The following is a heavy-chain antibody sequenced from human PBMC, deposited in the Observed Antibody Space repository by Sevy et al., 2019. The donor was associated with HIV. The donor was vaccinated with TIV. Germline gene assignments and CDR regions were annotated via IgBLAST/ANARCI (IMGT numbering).Heavy chain of an antibody. CDR2: IYYSGRT. D-gene: IGHD3-22*01. CDR1: GYSISSSNW. Sequence: SETLSLTCAISGYSISSSNWWGWIRQPPGKGLEWIGYIYYSGRTYHNPSLKSRVSMSVDTSKNQFSLKLSSVTAVDTAVCYCARNRVRSSGRRLEAFDIWGQGTMVTVSS. CDR3: ARNRVRSSGRRLEAFDI. V-gene: IGHV4-28*01. J-gene: IGHJ3*02.